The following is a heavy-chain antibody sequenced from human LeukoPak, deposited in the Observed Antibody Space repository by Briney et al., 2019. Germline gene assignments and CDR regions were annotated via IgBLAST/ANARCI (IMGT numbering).Heavy chain of an antibody. CDR2: IYRSGTT. J-gene: IGHJ4*02. CDR1: GLIVSANY. Sequence: GGSLRLSCAASGLIVSANYVTWVRQAPGKGLEWVSVIYRSGTTNYAGSVQGRFTISRDESKNTLYLQLNSLRDDDTAIYYCATGGTYYLDYWGQGSLVTVSS. CDR3: ATGGTYYLDY. D-gene: IGHD1-1*01. V-gene: IGHV3-53*01.